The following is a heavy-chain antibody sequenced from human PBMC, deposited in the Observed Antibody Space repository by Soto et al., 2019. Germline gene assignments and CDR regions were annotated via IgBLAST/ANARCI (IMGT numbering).Heavy chain of an antibody. V-gene: IGHV3-23*01. D-gene: IGHD3-3*01. J-gene: IGHJ3*02. Sequence: GGSLRLSCAASGFTFSSYAMSWVRQAPGKGLEWVSAISGSGGSTYYAASVKGRFTISRDNSKNTLYLQMNSLRAEDTAVYYCAKDLTIFGVVIGPTAFDIWGQGTMVTVSS. CDR3: AKDLTIFGVVIGPTAFDI. CDR2: ISGSGGST. CDR1: GFTFSSYA.